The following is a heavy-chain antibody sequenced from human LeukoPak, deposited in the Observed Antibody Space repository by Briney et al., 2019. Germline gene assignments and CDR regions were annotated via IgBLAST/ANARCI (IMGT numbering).Heavy chain of an antibody. V-gene: IGHV4-34*01. D-gene: IGHD3-10*01. CDR3: VSGYGSLSQDNWFEL. CDR1: GGSFCGYS. Sequence: SETLSLTYAVYGGSFCGYSGSWIRQPPGKGLEWIGEINHSGSTNYNPSLKSRVTISIDTSKNQFSLKRSSVTAADTAVYYCVSGYGSLSQDNWFELWGQGTLVTVSS. CDR2: INHSGST. J-gene: IGHJ5*02.